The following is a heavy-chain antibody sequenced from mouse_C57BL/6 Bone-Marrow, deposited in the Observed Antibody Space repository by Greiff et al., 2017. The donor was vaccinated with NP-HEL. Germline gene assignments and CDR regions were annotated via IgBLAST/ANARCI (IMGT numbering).Heavy chain of an antibody. V-gene: IGHV1-80*01. Sequence: VQGVESGAELVKPGASVKISCKASGYAFSSYWMNWVKQRPGKGLEWIGQIYPGDGDTNYNGKFKGKATLTADKSSSTAYMQLSSLTSEDSAVYFCATHPYWYFDVWGTGTTVTVSS. J-gene: IGHJ1*03. CDR1: GYAFSSYW. CDR2: IYPGDGDT. CDR3: ATHPYWYFDV.